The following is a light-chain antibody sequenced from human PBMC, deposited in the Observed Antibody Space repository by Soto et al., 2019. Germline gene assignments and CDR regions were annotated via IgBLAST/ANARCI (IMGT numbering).Light chain of an antibody. V-gene: IGKV1-39*01. CDR1: QGVSAY. Sequence: DIPLTQFPSSLSASVGDRVTITCRASQGVSAYLLWYQQRQGRAPRLPIYSASSLVSGVPSRFSGSGSGTNFTLTISRLQPEDFAIYYCQQSYRTPHTFGQGTRLEI. J-gene: IGKJ5*01. CDR2: SAS. CDR3: QQSYRTPHT.